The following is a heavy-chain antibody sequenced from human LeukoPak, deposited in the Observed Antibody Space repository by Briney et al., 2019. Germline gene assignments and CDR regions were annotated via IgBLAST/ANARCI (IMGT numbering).Heavy chain of an antibody. D-gene: IGHD3-10*01. Sequence: SETLSLTCAVYGGSFSGYYWSWIRQPPGKGLEWIGEINHSGSTNYNPSLKSRVTISVDTSKNQFSLKLSSVTAADTAVYYCARHDVLLWFGELRGENWFDPWGQGTLVTVSS. V-gene: IGHV4-34*01. CDR1: GGSFSGYY. CDR2: INHSGST. CDR3: ARHDVLLWFGELRGENWFDP. J-gene: IGHJ5*02.